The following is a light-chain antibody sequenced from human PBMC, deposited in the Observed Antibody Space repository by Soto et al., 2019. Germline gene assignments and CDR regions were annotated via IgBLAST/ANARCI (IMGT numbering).Light chain of an antibody. J-gene: IGLJ1*01. V-gene: IGLV2-23*02. Sequence: QSALTQPASVSGSPGQSITISCTGTSSVVGSYNLVSWYQQHSGKAPKLMIYEVSKRPSGVSNRFSGSKSGNTASLTISGLQAEDEADYYCCSYAGSSTWIFGTGTKVTVL. CDR2: EVS. CDR3: CSYAGSSTWI. CDR1: SSVVGSYNL.